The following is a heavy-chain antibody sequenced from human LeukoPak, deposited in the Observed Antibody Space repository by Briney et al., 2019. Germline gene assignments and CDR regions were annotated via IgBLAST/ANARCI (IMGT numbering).Heavy chain of an antibody. CDR3: ARDGYSSSLYGMDV. J-gene: IGHJ6*02. CDR2: IWYDGSNK. Sequence: GGSLRLSCVVSGFTFSSYGMHWVRQAPGKGLEWVAVIWYDGSNKYYADSVKGRFTISRDNPKNTLNLQMNSLRVEDTAVYYCARDGYSSSLYGMDVWGQGTTVTVSS. CDR1: GFTFSSYG. D-gene: IGHD6-13*01. V-gene: IGHV3-33*01.